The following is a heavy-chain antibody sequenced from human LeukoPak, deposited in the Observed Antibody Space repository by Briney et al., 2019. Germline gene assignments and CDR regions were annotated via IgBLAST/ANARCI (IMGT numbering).Heavy chain of an antibody. V-gene: IGHV4-34*01. D-gene: IGHD4-17*01. CDR3: ARAPTGDNWFDP. CDR2: INHSGTT. J-gene: IGHJ5*02. Sequence: NPSETLSLTCAVYGGSFSDYWYAWIRQSPGKGLEWMGEINHSGTTTYIPSLKSRVTISVDKSKNQFSLKLSSVTAADTAVYYCARAPTGDNWFDPWGQGTLVTVSS. CDR1: GGSFSDYW.